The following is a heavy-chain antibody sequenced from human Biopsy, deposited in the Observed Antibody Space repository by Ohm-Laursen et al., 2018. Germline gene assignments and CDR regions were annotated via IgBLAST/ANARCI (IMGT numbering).Heavy chain of an antibody. Sequence: SQTLSLTCAVSGGSISSFYWTWIRQPPGKGPEWIGDISDSGSTNYKPSLKSRVFISVDTSKNQFSLNLSSVTAADTAVYYCARRGSGGRSFDHWGQGTLVTVSS. CDR1: GGSISSFY. CDR3: ARRGSGGRSFDH. J-gene: IGHJ4*02. D-gene: IGHD2-15*01. CDR2: ISDSGST. V-gene: IGHV4-59*08.